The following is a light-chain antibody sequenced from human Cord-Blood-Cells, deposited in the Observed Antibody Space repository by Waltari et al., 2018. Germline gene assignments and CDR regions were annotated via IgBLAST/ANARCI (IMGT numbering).Light chain of an antibody. Sequence: QSVLTQPPSVSGAPGQRVTISCTGSSSTIGAGYDVHWYQQLPGTAPKLLIYGNSKRPSGDPDRCVGSKSGTSASLAITGLQAEDAADYYSQSYDSSLSGSVVFGGGTKLTVL. CDR3: QSYDSSLSGSVV. CDR2: GNS. V-gene: IGLV1-40*01. J-gene: IGLJ2*01. CDR1: SSTIGAGYD.